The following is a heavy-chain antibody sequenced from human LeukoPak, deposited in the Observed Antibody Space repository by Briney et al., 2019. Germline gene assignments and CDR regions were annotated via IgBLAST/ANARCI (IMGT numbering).Heavy chain of an antibody. Sequence: GGSLRLSCAASGFTFTTYGMHWVRQAPGKGLEWVAFIRNDGSDKYYADSVKGRFTISRDNSKNTLYLQMNSLRAEDTGVYYCAKDGIARSIFDYWGKGTLVTVSS. CDR1: GFTFTTYG. CDR2: IRNDGSDK. V-gene: IGHV3-30*02. CDR3: AKDGIARSIFDY. D-gene: IGHD1-1*01. J-gene: IGHJ4*02.